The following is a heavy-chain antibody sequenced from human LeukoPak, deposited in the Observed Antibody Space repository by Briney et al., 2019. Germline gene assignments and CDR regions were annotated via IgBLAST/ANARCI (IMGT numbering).Heavy chain of an antibody. CDR3: ARVNSYGSTNAFDI. D-gene: IGHD5-18*01. Sequence: SETLSLTCAVYGGSISSYYWSWIRQPPGKGLEWIGYIYYSGSTNYNPSLKSRVTISVDTSKNQFSLKLSSVTAADTAVYYRARVNSYGSTNAFDIWGQGTMVTVSS. CDR1: GGSISSYY. V-gene: IGHV4-59*12. J-gene: IGHJ3*02. CDR2: IYYSGST.